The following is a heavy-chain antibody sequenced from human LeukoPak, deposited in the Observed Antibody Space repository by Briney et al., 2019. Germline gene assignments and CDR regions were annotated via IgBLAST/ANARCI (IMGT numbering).Heavy chain of an antibody. CDR2: INPNSGGT. D-gene: IGHD3-22*01. V-gene: IGHV1-2*02. Sequence: ASVKVSCKASGYTFTGYYTHWVRQAPGQGLEWMGWINPNSGGTNYAQKFQGRVTMTRDTSISTAYMELSRLRSDDTAVYYCARVGYYYDSSGIDYWGQGTLVTVSS. CDR3: ARVGYYYDSSGIDY. J-gene: IGHJ4*02. CDR1: GYTFTGYY.